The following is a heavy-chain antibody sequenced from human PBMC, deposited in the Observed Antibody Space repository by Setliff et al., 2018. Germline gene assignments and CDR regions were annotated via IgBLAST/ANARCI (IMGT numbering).Heavy chain of an antibody. CDR2: IYSGGSRT. CDR3: VGDYQLLF. V-gene: IGHV3-23*03. Sequence: SGGSLRLSCSGSGFNFSNYEINWVRQAPGKGLEWVSVIYSGGSRTYSADSVKGRFTIFRDNAKNSVYLQMNSLRAEDTAVYYCVGDYQLLFWGQGTLVTVSS. J-gene: IGHJ4*02. D-gene: IGHD2-2*01. CDR1: GFNFSNYE.